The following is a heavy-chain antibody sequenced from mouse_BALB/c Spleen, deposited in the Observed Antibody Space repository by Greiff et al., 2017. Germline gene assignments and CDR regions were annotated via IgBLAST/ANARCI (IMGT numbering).Heavy chain of an antibody. CDR3: ARNLGDYGDWYFDV. CDR1: GFSFTSYG. Sequence: VQLMESGPGLVQPSQSLSITCTVSGFSFTSYGVHWVRQSPGKGLEWLGVIWSGGSTDYNAAFISRLSISKDNSKSQVFFKMNSLQADDTAIYYCARNLGDYGDWYFDVWGAGTTVTVSS. CDR2: IWSGGST. V-gene: IGHV2-4-1*01. J-gene: IGHJ1*01. D-gene: IGHD2-4*01.